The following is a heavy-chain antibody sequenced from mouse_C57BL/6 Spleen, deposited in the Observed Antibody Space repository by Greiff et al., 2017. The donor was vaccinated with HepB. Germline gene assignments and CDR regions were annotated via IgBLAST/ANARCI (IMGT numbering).Heavy chain of an antibody. CDR1: GYTFTSYW. D-gene: IGHD2-4*01. CDR3: ARHDFPYAMDY. CDR2: IHPNSGST. V-gene: IGHV1-64*01. J-gene: IGHJ4*01. Sequence: QVQLQQPGAELVKPGASVKLSCKASGYTFTSYWMHWVKQRPGQGLEWIGMIHPNSGSTNYNEKFKSKATLTVDKSSSTAYMQLSSLTSEDSAVYYCARHDFPYAMDYWGQGTSVTVSS.